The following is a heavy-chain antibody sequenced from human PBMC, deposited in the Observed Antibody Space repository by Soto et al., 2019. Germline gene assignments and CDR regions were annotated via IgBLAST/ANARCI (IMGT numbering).Heavy chain of an antibody. CDR3: ARDPTVVSPDVFDI. CDR2: ISGNDGNK. V-gene: IGHV1-18*04. Sequence: GASVKVSCKASGYTFTSFGISWVRQAPGQGLEWMGWISGNDGNKNYAQKIQGRVTMTTDTSTSTAYMELGSLRSDDTAVYYCARDPTVVSPDVFDIWGQGTMVTVS. J-gene: IGHJ3*02. D-gene: IGHD4-17*01. CDR1: GYTFTSFG.